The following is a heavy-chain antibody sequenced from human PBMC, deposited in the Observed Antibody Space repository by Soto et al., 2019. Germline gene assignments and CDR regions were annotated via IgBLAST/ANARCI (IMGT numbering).Heavy chain of an antibody. Sequence: QITLKESGPTLVKPTQTLTLTCTFSGFSLSTSGVGVGWIRQPPGKALEWLALIYWDDDKRYSPCLNSRLTINKDTSKTQVVITMTDTNPVDTATYYCAHGRPYSNIVATIFDYWGQGTLVTVSS. V-gene: IGHV2-5*02. J-gene: IGHJ4*02. CDR1: GFSLSTSGVG. CDR2: IYWDDDK. CDR3: AHGRPYSNIVATIFDY. D-gene: IGHD5-12*01.